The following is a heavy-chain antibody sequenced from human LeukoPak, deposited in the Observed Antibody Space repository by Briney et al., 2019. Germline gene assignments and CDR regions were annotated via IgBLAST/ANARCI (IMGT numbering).Heavy chain of an antibody. CDR3: ARDYPLWRSGAARHDAFDI. CDR2: INPNSGGT. V-gene: IGHV1-2*02. J-gene: IGHJ3*02. CDR1: GYTFTGYY. D-gene: IGHD6-6*01. Sequence: GASVKVSCKASGYTFTGYYMHWVRQAPGQGLEWMGWINPNSGGTNYAQKFQGRVTMTRDTSTSTAYMELRSLRSDDTAVYYCARDYPLWRSGAARHDAFDIWGQGTMVTVSS.